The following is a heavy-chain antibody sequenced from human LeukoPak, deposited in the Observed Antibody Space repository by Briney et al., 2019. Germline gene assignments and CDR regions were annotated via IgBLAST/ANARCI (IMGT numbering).Heavy chain of an antibody. Sequence: ASVKVSCKASGYTFTSYGISWVPQAPGQGLEWMGWIIGYSGNTNYVQKFQGRVTMTTDRSTTTAYMELRSLRSDDTAVYYCARDIATVVHQDWGQGTLVTVSS. CDR3: ARDIATVVHQD. CDR1: GYTFTSYG. D-gene: IGHD2-15*01. CDR2: IIGYSGNT. J-gene: IGHJ1*01. V-gene: IGHV1-18*01.